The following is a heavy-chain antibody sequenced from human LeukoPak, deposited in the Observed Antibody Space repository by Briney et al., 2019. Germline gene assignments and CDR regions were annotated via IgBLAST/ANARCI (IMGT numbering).Heavy chain of an antibody. D-gene: IGHD5-12*01. Sequence: SETLSLTCAVYGGSFSGYYWSWIRQPPGKGLEWIGEINHSGSTNYNPSLKSRVTISVDTSKNQFSLKLSSVTAADTAVYYCARVPTVATIFGLDYWGQGTLVTVSS. J-gene: IGHJ4*02. CDR1: GGSFSGYY. CDR2: INHSGST. CDR3: ARVPTVATIFGLDY. V-gene: IGHV4-34*01.